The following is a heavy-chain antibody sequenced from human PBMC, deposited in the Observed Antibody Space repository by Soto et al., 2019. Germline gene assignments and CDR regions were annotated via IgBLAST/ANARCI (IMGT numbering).Heavy chain of an antibody. CDR1: GFTFSNYA. J-gene: IGHJ4*02. Sequence: EVQLLDSGGGLVQPGGSLRLSCAASGFTFSNYAMSWVRQAPGKGLERVSVISGSGGYTDYADSVKGRFTISRDNSRNTVYLQLTSLRAEDTALYYCAKDKWANHNNGDPFDHWAREPWSPSPQ. CDR3: AKDKWANHNNGDPFDH. V-gene: IGHV3-23*01. D-gene: IGHD4-17*01. CDR2: ISGSGGYT.